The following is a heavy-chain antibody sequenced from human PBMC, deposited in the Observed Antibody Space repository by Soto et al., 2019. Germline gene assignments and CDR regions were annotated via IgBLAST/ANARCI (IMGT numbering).Heavy chain of an antibody. Sequence: QVQLQESGPGLVKPSQTLSLTCTVSGGSISSGGYYWSWIRQHPGKGLEWIGYIYYSGSTYYNPSLKSRVTISVDTSKNQFSLKLSSVTAAYTAVYYCARDQNDSSGYYFYNWFDPWGQGTLVTVSS. D-gene: IGHD3-22*01. CDR3: ARDQNDSSGYYFYNWFDP. CDR2: IYYSGST. CDR1: GGSISSGGYY. V-gene: IGHV4-31*03. J-gene: IGHJ5*02.